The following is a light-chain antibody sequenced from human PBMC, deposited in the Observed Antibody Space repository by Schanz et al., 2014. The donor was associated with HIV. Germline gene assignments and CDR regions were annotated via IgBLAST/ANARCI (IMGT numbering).Light chain of an antibody. CDR1: QSVKSNF. CDR3: QQFGSS. Sequence: EIVLTQSPGTLSLSPGERGTLSCRASQSVKSNFIGWYQQKPGQAPRLLIFGASNRATGIPDRFSGGVSGTDFTLTISSLQSEDFAVYYCQQFGSSFGPGTKVDIK. J-gene: IGKJ3*01. V-gene: IGKV3-20*01. CDR2: GAS.